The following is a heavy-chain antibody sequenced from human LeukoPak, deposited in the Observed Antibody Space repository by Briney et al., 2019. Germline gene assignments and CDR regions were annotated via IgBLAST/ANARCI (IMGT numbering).Heavy chain of an antibody. CDR2: IYYSGST. CDR3: ARSGSSWYWSSVDY. J-gene: IGHJ4*02. V-gene: IGHV4-31*03. CDR1: GGSISSGGYY. Sequence: PSETLSLTCTVSGGSISSGGYYWSWIRQHPGKGLEWIGYIYYSGSTYYNPSLKSRVTISVDTSKNQFSPKLSSVTAADTAVYYCARSGSSWYWSSVDYWGQGTLVTVSS. D-gene: IGHD6-13*01.